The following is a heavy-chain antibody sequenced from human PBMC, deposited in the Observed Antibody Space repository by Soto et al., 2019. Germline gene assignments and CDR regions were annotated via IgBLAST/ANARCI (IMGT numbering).Heavy chain of an antibody. Sequence: SVKVSCKASGLTFRTSAVQWVRQGRGQRLEWVGWIVVGSGITNYAQEFQERVIITRDMSTGTAYMELSSLTSEDTAVYYCVAGAYRVSYYYYGMDVWG. CDR3: VAGAYRVSYYYYGMDV. J-gene: IGHJ6*02. D-gene: IGHD3-16*01. CDR1: GLTFRTSA. CDR2: IVVGSGIT. V-gene: IGHV1-58*01.